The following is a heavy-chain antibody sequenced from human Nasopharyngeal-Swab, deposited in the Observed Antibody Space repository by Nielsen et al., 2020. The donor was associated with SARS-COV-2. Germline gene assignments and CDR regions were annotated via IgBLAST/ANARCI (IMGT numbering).Heavy chain of an antibody. D-gene: IGHD6-13*01. CDR2: ISWNSVSI. CDR1: GFTFDDYA. V-gene: IGHV3-9*01. Sequence: SLRLSCAASGFTFDDYAMHWVRQAPGKGLEWVSGISWNSVSIGYADSVKGRFTISRDNAKNSLYLQMNSLGAEDTALYYCVKDRWAIAGAGTVFDSWGQGTLVTVSS. J-gene: IGHJ4*02. CDR3: VKDRWAIAGAGTVFDS.